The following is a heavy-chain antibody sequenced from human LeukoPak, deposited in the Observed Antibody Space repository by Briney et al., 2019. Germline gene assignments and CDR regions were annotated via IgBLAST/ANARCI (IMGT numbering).Heavy chain of an antibody. Sequence: GGSLRLSCAASGFTFNIYPMHWVRQAPGKGLEWVPTISTTSAFMYYADSVKGRFSISRDNAKDSLYLQMNSLGAGDTAVYYCTRDYWFDSWGQGTLVTVPS. CDR3: TRDYWFDS. CDR2: ISTTSAFM. CDR1: GFTFNIYP. J-gene: IGHJ5*01. V-gene: IGHV3-21*01.